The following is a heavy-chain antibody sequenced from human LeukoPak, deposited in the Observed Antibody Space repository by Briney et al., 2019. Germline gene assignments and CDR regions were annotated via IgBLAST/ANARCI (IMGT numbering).Heavy chain of an antibody. CDR2: IWYDGNKK. D-gene: IGHD5-12*01. V-gene: IGHV3-33*01. CDR1: GFTFSSYA. Sequence: GGSLRLSCAASGFTFSSYAMHWVRQAPGKGLEWVALIWYDGNKKYFEDSVKGRFTISRDNSKNTLYLQMNSLRAEDTAVYYCARDRGYDPHYYFDYWGQGTPVTVSS. CDR3: ARDRGYDPHYYFDY. J-gene: IGHJ4*02.